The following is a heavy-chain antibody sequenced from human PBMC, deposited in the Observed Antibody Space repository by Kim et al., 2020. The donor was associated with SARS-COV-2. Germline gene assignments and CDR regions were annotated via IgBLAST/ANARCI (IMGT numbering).Heavy chain of an antibody. CDR1: GGTFSSYA. V-gene: IGHV1-69*13. D-gene: IGHD3-22*01. J-gene: IGHJ5*02. CDR2: IIPIFGTG. CDR3: ARDSAYYYDSSGYYCT. Sequence: SVKVSCKASGGTFSSYAISWVRQAPGQGLEWMGGIIPIFGTGNYAQKFQGRVTITADESTSTAYMELSSLRSEDTAVYYCARDSAYYYDSSGYYCTWGQGTLVTVSS.